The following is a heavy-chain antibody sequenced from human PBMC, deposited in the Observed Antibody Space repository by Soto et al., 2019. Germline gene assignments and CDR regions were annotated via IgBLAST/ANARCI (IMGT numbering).Heavy chain of an antibody. Sequence: GGSLRLSCADSGFTFDDYAMHWVRQAPGKGLEWVSGISWNSGSIGYADSVKGRFTISRDNAKNSLYLQMNSLRAEDTALYYCAKDMEGTGYSSGWYEGFFDYWGQGTLVTVSS. CDR3: AKDMEGTGYSSGWYEGFFDY. J-gene: IGHJ4*02. D-gene: IGHD6-19*01. V-gene: IGHV3-9*01. CDR2: ISWNSGSI. CDR1: GFTFDDYA.